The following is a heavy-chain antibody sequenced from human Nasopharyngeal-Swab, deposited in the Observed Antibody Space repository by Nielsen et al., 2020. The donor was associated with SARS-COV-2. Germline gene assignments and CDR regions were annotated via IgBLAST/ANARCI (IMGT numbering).Heavy chain of an antibody. J-gene: IGHJ3*02. CDR1: GFTFSVYW. Sequence: GGSLRLSCAASGFTFSVYWIHWVRQAPGKGLVYVAGINADGSDKRYADSVKGRFTISRDNAKDSLYMQMNSLRAEDTAVYYCAKGQRTSGTRAFDIWGQGTMVTVSS. D-gene: IGHD1-1*01. V-gene: IGHV3-74*01. CDR3: AKGQRTSGTRAFDI. CDR2: INADGSDK.